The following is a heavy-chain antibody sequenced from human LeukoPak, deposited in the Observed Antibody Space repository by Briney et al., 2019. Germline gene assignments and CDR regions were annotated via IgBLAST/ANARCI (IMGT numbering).Heavy chain of an antibody. CDR3: ARPVQVYGSGTDNWFDP. D-gene: IGHD3-10*01. CDR1: GGSISSSSYY. V-gene: IGHV4-39*01. Sequence: SETLSLTCTVSGGSISSSSYYWGWIRQPPGKGLEWIGSIYYSGSTYYNPSLKSRVTISVDTSKNQFSLKLSSVTAADTAVYYCARPVQVYGSGTDNWFDPWGQGTLVTVSS. J-gene: IGHJ5*02. CDR2: IYYSGST.